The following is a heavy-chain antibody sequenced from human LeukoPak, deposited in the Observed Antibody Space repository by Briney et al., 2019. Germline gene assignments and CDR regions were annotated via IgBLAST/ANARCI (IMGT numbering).Heavy chain of an antibody. J-gene: IGHJ4*02. Sequence: PGGSLRLSCAASGFTFSSYWMHWVRQAPGKGLVWVSRINSDGSSTSYADSVKGRFTISRDNAKNTLYLQMNSLRAEDTAVYYCARGGLWFGGPQVDYWGQGTLVTVSS. D-gene: IGHD3-10*01. V-gene: IGHV3-74*01. CDR3: ARGGLWFGGPQVDY. CDR2: INSDGSST. CDR1: GFTFSSYW.